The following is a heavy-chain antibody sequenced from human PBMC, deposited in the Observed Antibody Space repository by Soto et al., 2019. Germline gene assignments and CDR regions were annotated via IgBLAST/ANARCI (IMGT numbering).Heavy chain of an antibody. D-gene: IGHD4-17*01. V-gene: IGHV4-30-2*01. CDR2: IYHSGST. J-gene: IGHJ4*02. CDR1: GGSISSGGYS. Sequence: NPSETLSLTCAVSGGSISSGGYSWSWIRQPPGKGLEWIGYIYHSGSTYYNPSLKSRVTISVDRSKNQFSLKLSSVTAADTAVYYCASTPMTTVTTSAFYFDYWGQGTMVTVYS. CDR3: ASTPMTTVTTSAFYFDY.